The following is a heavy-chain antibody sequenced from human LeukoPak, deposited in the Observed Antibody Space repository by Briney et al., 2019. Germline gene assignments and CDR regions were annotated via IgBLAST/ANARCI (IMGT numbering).Heavy chain of an antibody. D-gene: IGHD2-21*02. Sequence: PSETLSLTCTVSGGSISSSSYYWGWIRQPPGKGLEWIGSIYYSGSPYYNPSLKSRLTISVDMSKNQFSLKLSSVTAADTAVYYCAKTAHIVVVTAIQGWFDPWGQGTLVTVSS. CDR2: IYYSGSP. V-gene: IGHV4-39*01. CDR1: GGSISSSSYY. J-gene: IGHJ5*02. CDR3: AKTAHIVVVTAIQGWFDP.